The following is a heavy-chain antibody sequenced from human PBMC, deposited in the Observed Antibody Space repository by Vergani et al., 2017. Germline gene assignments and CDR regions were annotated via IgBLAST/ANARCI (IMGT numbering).Heavy chain of an antibody. CDR2: ISSSSSYI. J-gene: IGHJ4*02. D-gene: IGHD5-12*01. V-gene: IGHV3-21*01. Sequence: EVQLVESGGGLVKPGGSLRLSCAASGFTFSSYSMNWVRQAPGKGLEWVSSISSSSSYIYYADSVKGRFTISRDNAKNSLYLQMNSLRAEDTAVYYCARAIVATSRGTYYFDYWGQGTLVTVSS. CDR3: ARAIVATSRGTYYFDY. CDR1: GFTFSSYS.